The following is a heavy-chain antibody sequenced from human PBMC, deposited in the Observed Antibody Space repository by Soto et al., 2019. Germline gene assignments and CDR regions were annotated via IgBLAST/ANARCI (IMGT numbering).Heavy chain of an antibody. CDR3: SGGNALDV. V-gene: IGHV3-7*01. J-gene: IGHJ6*02. Sequence: GGSLRLSCAASRFTFSSYWMTWVRLTPGKGLEWVANIHQDGNEKYYMDSVKGRFTISRDNAKNSLYLQMTSRRAEDTAVYYCSGGNALDVWGQGTTVTVSS. CDR1: RFTFSSYW. CDR2: IHQDGNEK.